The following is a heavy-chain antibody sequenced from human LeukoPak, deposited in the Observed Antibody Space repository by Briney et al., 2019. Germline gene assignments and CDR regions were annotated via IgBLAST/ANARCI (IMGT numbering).Heavy chain of an antibody. Sequence: GESLKISCKGSGYRFATFWIGWVRQMPGKGLEWMGIIYPGDSDTRYSPSFQGQVSISADKSISTAYLQWSSLKASDTAMYYCARWGGYCGSINCYLDYWGQGTLVTVSS. J-gene: IGHJ4*02. CDR3: ARWGGYCGSINCYLDY. CDR1: GYRFATFW. CDR2: IYPGDSDT. V-gene: IGHV5-51*01. D-gene: IGHD2-2*01.